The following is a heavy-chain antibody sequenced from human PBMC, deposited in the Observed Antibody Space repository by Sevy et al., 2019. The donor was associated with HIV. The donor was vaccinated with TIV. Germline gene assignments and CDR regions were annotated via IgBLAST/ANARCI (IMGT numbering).Heavy chain of an antibody. CDR1: GGSISSGGYY. Sequence: SETLSLTCTVSGGSISSGGYYWSWIRQHPGKGLEWIGYIYYSGSTYYNPSLKSRVTISVETSKNQFSLKLSSVTAADTAVYYCARSKPCDSNYYYYYMDVWGKGTTVTVSS. V-gene: IGHV4-31*03. J-gene: IGHJ6*03. D-gene: IGHD2-21*02. CDR3: ARSKPCDSNYYYYYMDV. CDR2: IYYSGST.